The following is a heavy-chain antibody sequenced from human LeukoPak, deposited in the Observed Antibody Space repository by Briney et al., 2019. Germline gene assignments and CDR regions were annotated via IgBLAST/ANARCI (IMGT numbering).Heavy chain of an antibody. V-gene: IGHV3-30*02. CDR2: IRYDGSNK. CDR3: TTSDINYRPFDN. CDR1: GFTFSSYG. Sequence: GGSLRLSCAASGFTFSSYGMHWVRQAPGKGLEWVAFIRYDGSNKYYADSVKGRFTISRDNAKNSLFLQVSSLRAEDTAVYYCTTSDINYRPFDNWGQGTLVTVSS. J-gene: IGHJ4*02. D-gene: IGHD4-11*01.